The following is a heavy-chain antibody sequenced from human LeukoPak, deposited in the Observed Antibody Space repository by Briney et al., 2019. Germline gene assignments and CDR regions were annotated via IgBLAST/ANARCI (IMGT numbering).Heavy chain of an antibody. CDR1: GYTFSIYD. D-gene: IGHD2-21*02. CDR3: ARGLPLDH. Sequence: ASVRVSCKASGYTFSIYDINWVRQAPGQGLEWLACMQPYSGNTDYAQKFQGRLTMTRNSSTNTVYMELSSLTSEDTAVYYCARGLPLDHWGQGTLVTVSS. J-gene: IGHJ4*02. V-gene: IGHV1-8*01. CDR2: MQPYSGNT.